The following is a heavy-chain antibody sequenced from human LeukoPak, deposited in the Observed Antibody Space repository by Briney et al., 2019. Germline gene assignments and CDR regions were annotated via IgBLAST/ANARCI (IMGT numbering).Heavy chain of an antibody. V-gene: IGHV3-53*01. CDR1: GFTVSSNY. Sequence: GGSLRLSCAASGFTVSSNYMNWVRQAPGKGLEWVSVIYSGGTTYYAGSVKGRFTISRDSSKNTLYLQMNSLRAADTAVYYCARGSGDVIDYWGQGTLVTVSS. D-gene: IGHD4-17*01. J-gene: IGHJ4*02. CDR3: ARGSGDVIDY. CDR2: IYSGGTT.